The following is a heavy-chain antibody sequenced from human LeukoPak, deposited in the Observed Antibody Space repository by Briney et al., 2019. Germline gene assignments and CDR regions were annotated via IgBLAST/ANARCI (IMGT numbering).Heavy chain of an antibody. CDR1: GGSISSYY. CDR2: IYYSGST. V-gene: IGHV4-59*01. CDR3: ARDGGDWFDP. D-gene: IGHD2-21*01. J-gene: IGHJ5*02. Sequence: PSETLSLTCTVSGGSISSYYWNWIRQPPGKGLEWIGNIYYSGSTNYHPSLKRRVTISVDTSKNQFSLKLSSVTAADTAVYYCARDGGDWFDPWGQGTLVTVSS.